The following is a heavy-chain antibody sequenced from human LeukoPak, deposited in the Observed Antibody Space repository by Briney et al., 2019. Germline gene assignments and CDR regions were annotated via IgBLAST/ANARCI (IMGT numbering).Heavy chain of an antibody. Sequence: GGSLRLSCAASGYTFSSYGMHWVRQAPGKGLEWVAVIWYDGSNKYYADSVKGRFTISRDNSKNTLYLQMNSLRAEDTAVYYCARDDVAVTGALDFWSQGTLVTVSS. J-gene: IGHJ4*02. CDR1: GYTFSSYG. CDR3: ARDDVAVTGALDF. CDR2: IWYDGSNK. D-gene: IGHD6-19*01. V-gene: IGHV3-33*01.